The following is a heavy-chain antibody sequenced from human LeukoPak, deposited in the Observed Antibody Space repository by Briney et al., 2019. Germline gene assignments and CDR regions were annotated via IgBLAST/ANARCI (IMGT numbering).Heavy chain of an antibody. CDR3: AIFAGAVPGNLLL. CDR1: EFTSSAFW. V-gene: IGHV3-7*01. D-gene: IGHD2-8*02. J-gene: IGHJ6*04. Sequence: GGSLRLSCAASEFTSSAFWMTWVRRPPGKGLEWVANINRDGTEKEYVDSVKGRFSIFRDNAKNSVFLQMNSLRAEDTAVYYCAIFAGAVPGNLLLWGKGTTVIVSA. CDR2: INRDGTEK.